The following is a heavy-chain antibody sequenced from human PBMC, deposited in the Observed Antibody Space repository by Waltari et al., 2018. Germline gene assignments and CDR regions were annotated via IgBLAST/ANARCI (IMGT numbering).Heavy chain of an antibody. CDR2: VYSSGSP. CDR3: ARQSYGSGTYEFDF. D-gene: IGHD3-10*01. Sequence: QVQLQESGPRLVKPSETLSLTCTVSGGSVRDGIYYWAWIRQPPGKGLEWFGSVYSSGSPHYKSSLKSRVTMSVDMSKNQFSLRLTSVTAADTATYYCARQSYGSGTYEFDFWGQGALVTVSS. CDR1: GGSVRDGIYY. J-gene: IGHJ4*02. V-gene: IGHV4-39*01.